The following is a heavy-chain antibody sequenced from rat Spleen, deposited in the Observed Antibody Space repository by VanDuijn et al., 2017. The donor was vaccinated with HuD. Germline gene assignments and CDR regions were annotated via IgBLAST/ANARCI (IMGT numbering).Heavy chain of an antibody. CDR3: ARRHYGYTDYFDY. D-gene: IGHD1-9*01. J-gene: IGHJ2*01. Sequence: EVQLVESGGGSVQPGRSLKLSCAASGFTFSNFDMAWVRQAPTKGLEWVASISYEGTGTYFGDSVKGRFTISRANAKSTLNLQMDSLRSEDTATYYCARRHYGYTDYFDYWGQGVMVTVSS. V-gene: IGHV5-22*01. CDR2: ISYEGTGT. CDR1: GFTFSNFD.